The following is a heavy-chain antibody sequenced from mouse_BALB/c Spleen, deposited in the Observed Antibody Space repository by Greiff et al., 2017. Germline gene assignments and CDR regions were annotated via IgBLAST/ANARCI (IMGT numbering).Heavy chain of an antibody. V-gene: IGHV14-4*02. D-gene: IGHD2-10*01. Sequence: VQLQQPGAELVRSGASVKLSCTASGFNMKDYYMHWVKQRPEQGLEWIGWIDPENGDTEYAPKFQGKATMTADTSSNTAYLQLSSLTSEDTAVYYCNEAYYGNYGFAYWGQGTLVTVSA. CDR1: GFNMKDYY. CDR2: IDPENGDT. J-gene: IGHJ3*01. CDR3: NEAYYGNYGFAY.